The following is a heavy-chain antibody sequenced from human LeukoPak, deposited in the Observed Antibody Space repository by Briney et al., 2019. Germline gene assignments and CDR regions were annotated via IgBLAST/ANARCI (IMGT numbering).Heavy chain of an antibody. CDR2: IYYSGST. V-gene: IGHV4-59*12. CDR3: ARGARWELLIYFYYYMDV. Sequence: SETLSLTCTVSGGSISSYYWSWIRQPPGKGLEWIGYIYYSGSTNYKPSLKSRVTISVDTSKNQFSLKLSSVTAADTAVYYCARGARWELLIYFYYYMDVWGKGTTVTISS. D-gene: IGHD1-26*01. J-gene: IGHJ6*03. CDR1: GGSISSYY.